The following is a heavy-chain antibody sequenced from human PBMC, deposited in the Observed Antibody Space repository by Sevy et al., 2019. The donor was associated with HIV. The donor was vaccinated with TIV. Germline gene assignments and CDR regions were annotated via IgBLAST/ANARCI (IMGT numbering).Heavy chain of an antibody. J-gene: IGHJ4*02. D-gene: IGHD2-2*01. CDR1: DDSINSYY. Sequence: SETLSLTCSVSDDSINSYYWSWIRQPPGKGLEWIGYIFNNIGSTSYNPSLTSRVTISVDTSKNQFSLKLTSVTAADTAVYYCARGAVVIGTAATPVLDFWGQGSLVNVSS. CDR3: ARGAVVIGTAATPVLDF. CDR2: IFNNIGST. V-gene: IGHV4-4*09.